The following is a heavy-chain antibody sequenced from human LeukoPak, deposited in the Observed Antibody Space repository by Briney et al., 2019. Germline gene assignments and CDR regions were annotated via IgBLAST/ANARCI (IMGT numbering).Heavy chain of an antibody. D-gene: IGHD3-3*01. J-gene: IGHJ4*02. Sequence: GGSLRLSCAVSGLTFSNFKMNWVRQAPGKGLEWDSYISGSGRTTFYADSVKGRFTISRDNAKNSLYLQMSSLRVEDTAVYYCASWAGNTQSDSWSGPFDYWGQGTLVTVSS. CDR3: ASWAGNTQSDSWSGPFDY. V-gene: IGHV3-48*03. CDR1: GLTFSNFK. CDR2: ISGSGRTT.